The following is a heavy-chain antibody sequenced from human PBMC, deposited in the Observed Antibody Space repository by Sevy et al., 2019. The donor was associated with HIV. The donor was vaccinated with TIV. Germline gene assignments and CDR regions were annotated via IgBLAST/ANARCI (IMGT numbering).Heavy chain of an antibody. Sequence: GGSLRLSCAASGFTVSSNYMSWVRQAPGKGLEWVSVIYSSGSTYYADSVKGRFTISRDNSKNTLYLQMNSLRAEDTAVYYCAMAADTAMVYFDYWGQGTLVSVSS. CDR2: IYSSGST. V-gene: IGHV3-53*01. CDR3: AMAADTAMVYFDY. D-gene: IGHD5-18*01. CDR1: GFTVSSNY. J-gene: IGHJ4*02.